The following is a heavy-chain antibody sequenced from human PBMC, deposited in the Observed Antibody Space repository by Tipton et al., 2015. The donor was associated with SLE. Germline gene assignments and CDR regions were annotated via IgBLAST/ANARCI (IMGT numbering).Heavy chain of an antibody. CDR2: VNESGRA. CDR3: ARDALGVAARWFDP. Sequence: TLSLTCDVSGGSLSGYYWIWIRQSPGKGLEWIGEVNESGRANYNPSLKSRVTISVDTSKNQFSLKLLSVTAADTGVYYCARDALGVAARWFDPWGPGTLVTVSS. CDR1: GGSLSGYY. D-gene: IGHD6-19*01. J-gene: IGHJ5*02. V-gene: IGHV4-34*01.